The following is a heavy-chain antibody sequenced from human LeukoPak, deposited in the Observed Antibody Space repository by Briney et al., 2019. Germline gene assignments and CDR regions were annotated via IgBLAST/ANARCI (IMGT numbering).Heavy chain of an antibody. CDR2: INHSGST. D-gene: IGHD6-19*01. J-gene: IGHJ3*02. Sequence: SSETLSLTCAVYGGSFSGYYWSWIRQPPGKGLEWIGEINHSGSTNYNPSLESRVTISVDTSKNQFSLKLSSVTAADTAVYYCARSSRQWLVIVRAFDIWGQGTMVTVSS. CDR3: ARSSRQWLVIVRAFDI. CDR1: GGSFSGYY. V-gene: IGHV4-34*01.